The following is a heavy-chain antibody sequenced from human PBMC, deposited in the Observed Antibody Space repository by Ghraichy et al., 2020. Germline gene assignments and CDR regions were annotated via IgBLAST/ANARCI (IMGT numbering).Heavy chain of an antibody. CDR1: GGSISGSNW. CDR2: IYHSGST. CDR3: ASGPHGGDFDY. D-gene: IGHD2-15*01. J-gene: IGHJ4*02. Sequence: SETLSLTCAVSGGSISGSNWWSWGRRPPGKGLEWIGEIYHSGSTNYNPSLKSRVTISVDKAKNQFSLMLSSVTAADTALYYCASGPHGGDFDYWGQGTLVTVSS. V-gene: IGHV4-4*02.